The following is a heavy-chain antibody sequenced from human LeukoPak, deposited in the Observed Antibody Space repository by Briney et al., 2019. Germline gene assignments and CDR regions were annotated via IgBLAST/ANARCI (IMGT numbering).Heavy chain of an antibody. Sequence: GGSLRLSCAVSGFTFNGFWMSWSRQAPGKGLEWVASINSDGCEGYYADVVKGRFTISRDNAKNSLYLQINSLRAEDTAVYYCARSSYSSSSSVWGQGTMVTVSS. CDR1: GFTFNGFW. CDR2: INSDGCEG. CDR3: ARSSYSSSSSV. J-gene: IGHJ3*01. D-gene: IGHD6-6*01. V-gene: IGHV3-7*03.